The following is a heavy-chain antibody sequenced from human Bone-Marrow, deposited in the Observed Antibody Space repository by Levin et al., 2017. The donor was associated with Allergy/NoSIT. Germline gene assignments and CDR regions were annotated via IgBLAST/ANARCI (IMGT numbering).Heavy chain of an antibody. CDR1: GFRFSDYY. CDR2: ISVSGRET. CDR3: AREGFWTD. J-gene: IGHJ4*02. Sequence: GESLKISCAASGFRFSDYYMSWIRQVPGKGLEWVSYISVSGRETNYADSVKGRFTISRDNAMNSLSLQMNSLRVDDSAVYYCAREGFWTDWGQGTLVTVSS. D-gene: IGHD3/OR15-3a*01. V-gene: IGHV3-11*06.